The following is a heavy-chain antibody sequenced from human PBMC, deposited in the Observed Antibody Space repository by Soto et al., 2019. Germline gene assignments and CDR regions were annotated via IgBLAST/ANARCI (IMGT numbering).Heavy chain of an antibody. V-gene: IGHV4-61*01. Sequence: QVQLQESGPGLVKPSETLSLTCTVSGGSVSSGSYYWSWIRQPPGKGLEWIGYIYYSGSTNYNPSRKSRVTISVDTSKNQLSRKLSSVTAADTAVYYCARVGRITGTTILDYWGQGTLVTVSS. CDR3: ARVGRITGTTILDY. D-gene: IGHD1-7*01. CDR1: GGSVSSGSYY. CDR2: IYYSGST. J-gene: IGHJ4*02.